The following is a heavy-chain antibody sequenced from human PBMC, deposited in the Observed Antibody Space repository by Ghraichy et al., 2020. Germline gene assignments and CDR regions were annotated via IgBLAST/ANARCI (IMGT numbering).Heavy chain of an antibody. CDR1: GGSISSYY. CDR3: ARGRPYYYDSSGNNWFDP. J-gene: IGHJ5*02. CDR2: FYYSGST. D-gene: IGHD3-22*01. Sequence: ESLNISCTVSGGSISSYYWSWIRQPPGKGLEWIGYFYYSGSTNYNPSLKSRVTISVDTSKNQFSLKLSSVTAADTAVYYCARGRPYYYDSSGNNWFDPWGQGTLVTVSS. V-gene: IGHV4-59*01.